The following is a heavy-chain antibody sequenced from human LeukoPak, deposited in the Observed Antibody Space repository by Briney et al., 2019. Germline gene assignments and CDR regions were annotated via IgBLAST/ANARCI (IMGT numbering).Heavy chain of an antibody. Sequence: GGSLRLSCAASGFTFSSYWMSWVRQAPGKGLEWVANIKQDGSEKYYVDSVKGRFTISRDNAKNSLYLQMNSLRAEDTAVYYCAKDLRVIVVTYYMDVWGKGTTVTVSS. CDR3: AKDLRVIVVTYYMDV. D-gene: IGHD2-2*01. CDR2: IKQDGSEK. V-gene: IGHV3-7*04. CDR1: GFTFSSYW. J-gene: IGHJ6*03.